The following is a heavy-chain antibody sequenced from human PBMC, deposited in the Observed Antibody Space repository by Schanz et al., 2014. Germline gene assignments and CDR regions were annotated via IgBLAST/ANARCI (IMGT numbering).Heavy chain of an antibody. CDR1: GFTLSNYA. Sequence: EMQLLESGGGLAQPGGSLRLSCAASGFTLSNYAMSWVRQAPGKGLEWVSALSEGGGGTHYADSVRGRFTISSDSSENTLYLQMSSLRADDTAVYYCAKAADWPVTRFDPWGQGTLVTVSS. CDR3: AKAADWPVTRFDP. D-gene: IGHD3-9*01. V-gene: IGHV3-23*01. J-gene: IGHJ5*02. CDR2: LSEGGGGT.